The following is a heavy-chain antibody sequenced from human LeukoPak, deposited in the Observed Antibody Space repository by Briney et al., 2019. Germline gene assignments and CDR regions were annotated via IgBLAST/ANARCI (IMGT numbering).Heavy chain of an antibody. CDR1: GDSFSGY. V-gene: IGHV4-34*01. D-gene: IGHD1-7*01. CDR3: ARGGSVELRPDYSDSPWGY. Sequence: SATLSLTCAVYGDSFSGYWSWIRQPPGKGLEWIGEINHRGSTNYNPSLKSRVTISLDTSKNQFSLKLTSVTAADTAVYYCARGGSVELRPDYSDSPWGYWGQGTLVTVSS. J-gene: IGHJ4*02. CDR2: INHRGST.